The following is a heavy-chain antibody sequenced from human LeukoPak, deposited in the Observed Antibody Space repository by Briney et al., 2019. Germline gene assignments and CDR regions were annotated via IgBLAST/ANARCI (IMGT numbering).Heavy chain of an antibody. CDR2: IYYSGST. CDR1: GGSISSYY. V-gene: IGHV4-59*01. J-gene: IGHJ3*02. Sequence: SETLSLTCTVSGGSISSYYWSWIRQPPGKGLAWIGYIYYSGSTNYNPSLKSRVTISVDTSKNQFSLKLSSVTAADTAVYYCARITWELLHSNAFDIWGQGTMVTVSS. D-gene: IGHD1-26*01. CDR3: ARITWELLHSNAFDI.